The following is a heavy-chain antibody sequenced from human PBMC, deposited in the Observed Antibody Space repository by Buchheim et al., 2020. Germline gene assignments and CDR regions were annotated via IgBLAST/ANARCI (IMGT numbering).Heavy chain of an antibody. Sequence: QVQLVESGGGVVQPGRSLRLSCAASGFTFSSYGMHWVRQAPGKGLEWVAVIWYDGSNKYYADSVKGRFTISRDNSKNTLYLQMNSLRAEDTAVYYCASIYGGNSDRVWDYWGQGTL. CDR1: GFTFSSYG. CDR3: ASIYGGNSDRVWDY. CDR2: IWYDGSNK. J-gene: IGHJ4*02. V-gene: IGHV3-33*01. D-gene: IGHD4-23*01.